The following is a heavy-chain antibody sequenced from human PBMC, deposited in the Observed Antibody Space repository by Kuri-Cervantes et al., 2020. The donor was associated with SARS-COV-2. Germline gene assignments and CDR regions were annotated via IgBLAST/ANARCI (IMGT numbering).Heavy chain of an antibody. J-gene: IGHJ4*02. CDR3: ARARRWLQSTPFDY. CDR2: ISSSSSYI. Sequence: GGSLRLSCAASGFTFSSYSMNWVRQAPGKGLEWVSSISSSSSYIYYADSVKGRFTISRDNAKISLYLQMNSLRAEDTAVYYCARARRWLQSTPFDYWGQGTLVTVSS. D-gene: IGHD5-24*01. CDR1: GFTFSSYS. V-gene: IGHV3-21*01.